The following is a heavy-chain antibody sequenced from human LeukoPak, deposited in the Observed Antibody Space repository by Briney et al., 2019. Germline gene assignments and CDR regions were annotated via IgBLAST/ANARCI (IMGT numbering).Heavy chain of an antibody. CDR1: GGSISSYY. D-gene: IGHD3-22*01. CDR3: ARDRMIVVVGGVFDI. V-gene: IGHV4-4*07. Sequence: SETLSLTCTVSGGSISSYYWSWIRQPAGKGLEWIGRIYTSGSTNYNPSLKSRVTMSVDTSKNQFSLKLSSVTAADTAVYYCARDRMIVVVGGVFDIWGQGTMVTVSS. CDR2: IYTSGST. J-gene: IGHJ3*02.